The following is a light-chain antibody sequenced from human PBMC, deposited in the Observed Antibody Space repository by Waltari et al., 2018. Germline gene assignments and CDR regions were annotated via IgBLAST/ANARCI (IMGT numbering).Light chain of an antibody. Sequence: QSALTQPRSVSGSPGQAVTISCTGTSSDVGGYNYVSWNQQPPGKAPNLMIYDVSKRPSRVPDRFSGSKSGNPASLTISGLQAEDEADYYCCSYAGSYWVFGGGTKLTVL. CDR2: DVS. CDR1: SSDVGGYNY. CDR3: CSYAGSYWV. J-gene: IGLJ3*02. V-gene: IGLV2-11*01.